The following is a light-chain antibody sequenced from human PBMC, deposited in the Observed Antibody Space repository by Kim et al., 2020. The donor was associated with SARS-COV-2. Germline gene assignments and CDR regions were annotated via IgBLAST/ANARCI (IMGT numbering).Light chain of an antibody. Sequence: DIQMTQSPSSLSASVGDRVTITCRASQSISSYLNWYQQKPWKAPKLLLSAASSLQSGVPSRFSDSGSGTDFTLTISSLQPEDCATFHWQQSYSTPVTFGPGTKVDLK. V-gene: IGKV1-39*01. CDR2: AAS. CDR1: QSISSY. CDR3: QQSYSTPVT. J-gene: IGKJ3*01.